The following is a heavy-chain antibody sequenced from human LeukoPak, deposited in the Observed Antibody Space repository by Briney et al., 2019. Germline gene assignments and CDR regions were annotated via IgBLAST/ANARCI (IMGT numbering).Heavy chain of an antibody. CDR2: IYVGDSDT. V-gene: IGHV5-51*01. J-gene: IGHJ5*02. CDR3: ARVVDYDTSGYQTKNWFDP. Sequence: GESLKISCKGSGNSFTTYWIGWVRQMPGKGLEWMGIIYVGDSDTRYRPPFQGQVTISVDKSINTAYLQWSSLKASDTAMYYCARVVDYDTSGYQTKNWFDPWGQGTLVTVSS. D-gene: IGHD3-22*01. CDR1: GNSFTTYW.